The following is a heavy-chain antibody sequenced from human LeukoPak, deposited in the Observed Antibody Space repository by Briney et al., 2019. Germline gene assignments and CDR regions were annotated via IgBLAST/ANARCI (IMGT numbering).Heavy chain of an antibody. J-gene: IGHJ5*02. D-gene: IGHD1-7*01. CDR1: GGSISSSSYY. Sequence: SETLSLTCTVSGGSISSSSYYWGWIRQPPGKGLEWIGSIYYSGSTYYNPSLKSRVTISVDTSKNQFSLKPSSVTAADTAVYYCARSNYGNFDPWGQGTLVTVSS. CDR3: ARSNYGNFDP. V-gene: IGHV4-39*07. CDR2: IYYSGST.